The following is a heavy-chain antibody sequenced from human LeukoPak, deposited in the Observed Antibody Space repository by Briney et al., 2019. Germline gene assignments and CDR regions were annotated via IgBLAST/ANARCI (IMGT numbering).Heavy chain of an antibody. CDR3: ARDRGWYNADS. CDR1: GFTFSSSW. Sequence: AGGSLRLSCAASGFTFSSSWMSWVRQAPGKGVEWVANINPDETKTHYVDSVKGRFTISRDNAKNSLYLQMNSLRAEDTAVYYCARDRGWYNADSWGQGTLVTVSS. J-gene: IGHJ4*02. D-gene: IGHD6-19*01. V-gene: IGHV3-7*04. CDR2: INPDETKT.